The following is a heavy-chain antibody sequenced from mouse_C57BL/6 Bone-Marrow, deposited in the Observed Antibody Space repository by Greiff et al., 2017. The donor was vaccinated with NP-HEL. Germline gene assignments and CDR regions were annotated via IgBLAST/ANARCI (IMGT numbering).Heavy chain of an antibody. CDR1: GYTFTSYW. D-gene: IGHD1-1*01. CDR2: IHRSDSNT. Sequence: QVQLQQPGADLVKPGASVKVSCKASGYTFTSYWRHWVKQRPGQGLEWIGRIHRSDSNTNYNEKFKGKATLTVVKSSSTAYMQLRSLTSKEAAVYYCALFVLYRMDYWGEGTTRAVTS. J-gene: IGHJ2*01. V-gene: IGHV1-74*01. CDR3: ALFVLYRMDY.